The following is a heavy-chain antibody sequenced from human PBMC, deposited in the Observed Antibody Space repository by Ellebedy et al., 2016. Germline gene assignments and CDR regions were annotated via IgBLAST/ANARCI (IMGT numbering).Heavy chain of an antibody. J-gene: IGHJ4*02. CDR2: IHYSGST. D-gene: IGHD3-22*01. CDR1: GYSISIGYY. Sequence: SETLSLXXTVSGYSISIGYYWAWIRQPPGKGPEFIASIHYSGSTYYTPSLNSRATISVDTSKNHFSLTLNSVTAADTAVYYCARAPHYHEGADLRHYFDYWGQGTLVTVSS. V-gene: IGHV4-38-2*02. CDR3: ARAPHYHEGADLRHYFDY.